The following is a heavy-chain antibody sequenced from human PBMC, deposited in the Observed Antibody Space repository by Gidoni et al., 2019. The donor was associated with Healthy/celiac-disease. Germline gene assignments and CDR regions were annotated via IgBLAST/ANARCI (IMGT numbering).Heavy chain of an antibody. J-gene: IGHJ5*02. CDR2: INAGNGNT. Sequence: QVQLVQSGAEVKKPGASVKVSCNASGYTFTSYAMHWVRQAPVQRREWMGWINAGNGNTKYSQKFKGRVTITRETSASTAYMELSSLRSEDTAVYYCARGLGYSSGWYGNWFDPWGQGTLVTVSS. CDR1: GYTFTSYA. CDR3: ARGLGYSSGWYGNWFDP. D-gene: IGHD6-19*01. V-gene: IGHV1-3*01.